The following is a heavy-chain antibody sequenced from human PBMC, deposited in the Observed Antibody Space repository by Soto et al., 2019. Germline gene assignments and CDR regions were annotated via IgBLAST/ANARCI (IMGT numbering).Heavy chain of an antibody. CDR3: ARSGDNYNRLDY. J-gene: IGHJ4*02. Sequence: QVQLVESGGGLVKPGGSLRLSCEGSGFTFSDYYISWIRQAPGKGLEWISYSSNSGTFSRYADSVKGRFSISRDNTKKLLYLQMNSLRAEDTAVYYCARSGDNYNRLDYWGQGTPVTVSS. V-gene: IGHV3-11*06. CDR1: GFTFSDYY. CDR2: SSNSGTFS. D-gene: IGHD1-1*01.